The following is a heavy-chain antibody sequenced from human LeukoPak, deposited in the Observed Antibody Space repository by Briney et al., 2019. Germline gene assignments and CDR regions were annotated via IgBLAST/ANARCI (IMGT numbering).Heavy chain of an antibody. CDR1: GFTFSSYG. CDR3: ARDSRLVGFLDD. D-gene: IGHD6-19*01. J-gene: IGHJ4*02. V-gene: IGHV3-33*01. Sequence: GGSLRLSCAASGFTFSSYGMHWVRQAPGKGLEWVAVIWYDGSNKYYADSVKGRFTISRDNSKNTLYLQMNSLRAEDTAVYYCARDSRLVGFLDDWGQGTLVTVSS. CDR2: IWYDGSNK.